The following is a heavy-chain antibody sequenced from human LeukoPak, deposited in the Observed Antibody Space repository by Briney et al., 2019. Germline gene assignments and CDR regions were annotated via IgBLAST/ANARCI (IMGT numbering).Heavy chain of an antibody. CDR2: IYSGGST. CDR3: AKGAGYSSNWNFDY. J-gene: IGHJ4*02. CDR1: GLTVSSNY. V-gene: IGHV3-53*01. D-gene: IGHD6-13*01. Sequence: PGGSLRLSCAASGLTVSSNYESWVRQAPGKGLECVSVIYSGGSTYYADSVKGRFTISRDNSKNTLYLQMNSLRLEDTAGYYCAKGAGYSSNWNFDYWGQGTLVTVSS.